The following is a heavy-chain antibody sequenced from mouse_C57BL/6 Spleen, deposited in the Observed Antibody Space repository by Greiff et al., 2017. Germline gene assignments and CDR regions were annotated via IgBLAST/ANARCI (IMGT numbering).Heavy chain of an antibody. CDR1: GYAFTNYL. CDR2: INPGSGGT. V-gene: IGHV1-54*01. D-gene: IGHD1-1*01. CDR3: ARQNYGSSYSFAY. J-gene: IGHJ3*01. Sequence: QVQLKQSGAELVRPGTSVTVSCKASGYAFTNYLIEWVKQRPGQGLEWIGVINPGSGGTNYNEKFKGKATLTADKSSSTAYMQLSSLTSEDSAVYFCARQNYGSSYSFAYWGQGTLVTVSA.